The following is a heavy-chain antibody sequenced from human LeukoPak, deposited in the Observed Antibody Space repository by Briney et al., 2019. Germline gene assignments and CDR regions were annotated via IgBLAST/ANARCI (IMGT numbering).Heavy chain of an antibody. CDR2: VYYSGST. V-gene: IGHV4-59*01. CDR1: GGSISSFF. Sequence: PSETLSLTCTVSGGSISSFFWSWIRQPPGKGLEWIGYVYYSGSTNYNPSLKSRVTISVDTSKKQFSLKLSSATAADTAVYYCARVLDLSRRGLDAFDIWGQGTMVTVSS. J-gene: IGHJ3*02. CDR3: ARVLDLSRRGLDAFDI. D-gene: IGHD3-16*01.